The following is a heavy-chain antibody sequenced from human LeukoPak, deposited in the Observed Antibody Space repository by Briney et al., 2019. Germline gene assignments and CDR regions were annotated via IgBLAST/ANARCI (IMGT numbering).Heavy chain of an antibody. J-gene: IGHJ4*02. CDR2: IHTSGST. D-gene: IGHD2-15*01. V-gene: IGHV4-4*07. Sequence: SETLSLTCTVSGGSISSYYWSWIRQPAGKGLEWIGRIHTSGSTNYNPSLKSRVTMSVDTSKNQFSLKLSSVTAADTAVYYCARVISSGGSCRFDYWGQGTLVTLSS. CDR1: GGSISSYY. CDR3: ARVISSGGSCRFDY.